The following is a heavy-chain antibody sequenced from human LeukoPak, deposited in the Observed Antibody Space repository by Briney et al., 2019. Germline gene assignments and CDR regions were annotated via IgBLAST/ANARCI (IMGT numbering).Heavy chain of an antibody. V-gene: IGHV1-69*13. CDR2: IIPIFGTA. CDR3: ARGSMVRGVIISPFDY. Sequence: GASVKVSCKAPGGTFSSYAISWVRQAPGQGLEWMGGIIPIFGTANYAQKFQGRVTITADESTSTAYMELSSLRSEDTAVYYCARGSMVRGVIISPFDYWGQGTLVTVSS. J-gene: IGHJ4*02. D-gene: IGHD3-10*01. CDR1: GGTFSSYA.